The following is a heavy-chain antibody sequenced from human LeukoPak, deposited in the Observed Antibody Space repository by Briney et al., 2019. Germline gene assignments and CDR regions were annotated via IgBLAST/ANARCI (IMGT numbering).Heavy chain of an antibody. CDR3: ARDSGYSSSWAPFDY. D-gene: IGHD6-13*01. Sequence: PGGSLRLSCAASGFTFSSYEMNWVRQAPGKGLEWVSYISSSGSTIYYADSVKGRFTISRDNAKNSLYLQMNSLRAGDTAVYYCARDSGYSSSWAPFDYWGQGTLVTVSS. CDR2: ISSSGSTI. CDR1: GFTFSSYE. J-gene: IGHJ4*02. V-gene: IGHV3-48*03.